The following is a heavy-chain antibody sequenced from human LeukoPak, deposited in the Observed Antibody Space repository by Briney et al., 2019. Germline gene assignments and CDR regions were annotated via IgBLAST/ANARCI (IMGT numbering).Heavy chain of an antibody. J-gene: IGHJ3*02. CDR1: VGSISGYY. V-gene: IGHV4-59*08. D-gene: IGHD3-22*01. CDR2: MYYSGST. CDR3: ARHFSYYYDSSGYPRDAFDI. Sequence: KPSETLSLTCTVSVGSISGYYWSWIRQSPGKGLVWIGYMYYSGSTYYNPSLKSRVTMSVDMSKNQFSLKLSSVTAADTALYYCARHFSYYYDSSGYPRDAFDIWGQGTMVTVSS.